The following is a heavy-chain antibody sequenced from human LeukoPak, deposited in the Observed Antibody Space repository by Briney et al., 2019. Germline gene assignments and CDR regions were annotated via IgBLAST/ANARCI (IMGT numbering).Heavy chain of an antibody. CDR1: GFTFSSYA. CDR2: ISGSGGST. V-gene: IGHV3-23*01. Sequence: PGGSLRLSCAASGFTFSSYAMSWVRQAPGKGLEWVSAISGSGGSTYYADSVKGRFTISRDNSKNTLYLQMNSLRAEDTAVYYCAKIHPRGVVVIAIDAFDIWGQGTMVTVSS. J-gene: IGHJ3*02. D-gene: IGHD3-22*01. CDR3: AKIHPRGVVVIAIDAFDI.